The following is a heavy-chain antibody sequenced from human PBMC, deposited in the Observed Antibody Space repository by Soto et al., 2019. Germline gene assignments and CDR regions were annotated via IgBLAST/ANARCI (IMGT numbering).Heavy chain of an antibody. CDR3: TTGTADYYDSSGYAFDI. CDR1: GFTFSNAW. J-gene: IGHJ3*02. Sequence: GGSLRLSGAASGFTFSNAWMNWVRQAPGKGLDWVGRIKSKTDGGTTDYAAPVKGRFTISRDDSKNTLYLQMNSLKTEDTAVYYCTTGTADYYDSSGYAFDIWGQGTMVTVSS. D-gene: IGHD3-22*01. CDR2: IKSKTDGGTT. V-gene: IGHV3-15*07.